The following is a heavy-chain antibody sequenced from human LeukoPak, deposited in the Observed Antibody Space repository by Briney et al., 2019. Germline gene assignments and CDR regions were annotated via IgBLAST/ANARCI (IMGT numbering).Heavy chain of an antibody. CDR3: ARDRSGWYEGGFYFDY. D-gene: IGHD6-19*01. CDR1: GFTFSSYS. J-gene: IGHJ4*02. CDR2: ISSSSSTI. V-gene: IGHV3-48*02. Sequence: PGRSLRLSCAASGFTFSSYSMNWVRQAPGKGLECVSYISSSSSTIYYADSVKGRFTISRDNAKNSLYLQMNSLRDEDTAVYYCARDRSGWYEGGFYFDYWGQGTLVTVSS.